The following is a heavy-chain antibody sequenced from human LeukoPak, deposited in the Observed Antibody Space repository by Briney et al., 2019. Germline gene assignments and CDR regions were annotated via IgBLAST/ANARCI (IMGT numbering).Heavy chain of an antibody. J-gene: IGHJ6*03. D-gene: IGHD6-13*01. Sequence: PGASLQISCQGSGYIFTSYWIGWVRQLPGKGLEWMGIIYPGDSDTRYSPSFQGQVTISADKSISTAYLQWSSLKASDTAMYYCATHSSSWYEEIYYYYYMDVWGKGTTVTVSS. CDR1: GYIFTSYW. V-gene: IGHV5-51*01. CDR2: IYPGDSDT. CDR3: ATHSSSWYEEIYYYYYMDV.